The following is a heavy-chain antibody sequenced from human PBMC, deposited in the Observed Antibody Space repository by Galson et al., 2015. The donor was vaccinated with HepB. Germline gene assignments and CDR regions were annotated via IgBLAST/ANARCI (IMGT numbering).Heavy chain of an antibody. D-gene: IGHD6-25*01. J-gene: IGHJ4*02. Sequence: SCKASGGTFSRHAISWVRQAPGQGLEWMGGIIPIFGTANNAQKFQGRVTITADEATSTAYMELSSVTAADTAVYYCARSGLADFDYWGQGTLVTVSS. CDR3: ARSGLADFDY. CDR2: IIPIFGTA. CDR1: GGTFSRHA. V-gene: IGHV1-69*01.